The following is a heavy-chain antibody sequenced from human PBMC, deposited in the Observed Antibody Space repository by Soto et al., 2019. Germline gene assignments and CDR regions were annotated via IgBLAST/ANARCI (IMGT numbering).Heavy chain of an antibody. Sequence: GGSLRLSCAVSGFTFYSYGMHWVRQTPGKGLEWVALISYDGSNKNYADSVKGRFTISRENSKNTLYLQLNSLRAEDTAVYYCAEGVGKYQPLYYGMDVWGHGTTVTVSS. CDR1: GFTFYSYG. V-gene: IGHV3-30*18. D-gene: IGHD2-2*01. J-gene: IGHJ6*02. CDR2: ISYDGSNK. CDR3: AEGVGKYQPLYYGMDV.